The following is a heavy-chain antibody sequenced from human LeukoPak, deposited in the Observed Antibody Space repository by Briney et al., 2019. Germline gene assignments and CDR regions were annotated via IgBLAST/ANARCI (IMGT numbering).Heavy chain of an antibody. CDR2: INPHGRDT. V-gene: IGHV3-7*01. CDR3: TSWGDTTAEYFQR. J-gene: IGHJ1*01. D-gene: IGHD2-21*02. Sequence: AGGSLRLSCVVSGFTFNRCWMNWVRQAPGKGLEWVAHINPHGRDTYYVDSVKGRFTISRDNAQNSMYLQMNSLRVEDTAVYYCTSWGDTTAEYFQRWGQGTLVTVSS. CDR1: GFTFNRCW.